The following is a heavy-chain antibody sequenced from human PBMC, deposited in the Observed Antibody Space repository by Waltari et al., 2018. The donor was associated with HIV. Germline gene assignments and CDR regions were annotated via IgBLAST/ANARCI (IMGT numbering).Heavy chain of an antibody. D-gene: IGHD3-3*01. CDR3: VKDGASTIFGVLNGMDV. CDR1: GITFDDYA. J-gene: IGHJ6*02. Sequence: EVQLVESGGGSVQPGRSLRLSCTASGITFDDYAMHWVRQRPGKGLEWVSGFSWKGVDIAYADSVKGRFTISRDNTKNSLFLQMNSVRVEDTALYYCVKDGASTIFGVLNGMDVWGQGTTVTVSS. V-gene: IGHV3-9*01. CDR2: FSWKGVDI.